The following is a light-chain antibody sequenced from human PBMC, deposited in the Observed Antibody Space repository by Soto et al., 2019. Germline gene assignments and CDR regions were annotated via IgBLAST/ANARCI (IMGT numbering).Light chain of an antibody. Sequence: DIQMTQSPSTLSASVGDRVTITCRASQTISSYLNWYQQKPGKAPKLLIYAASTLESGVPSRFSGSGSGTDFTLTISSLQPEDFATYYCQQSAITPPWTFGQGTKVEV. CDR3: QQSAITPPWT. CDR2: AAS. CDR1: QTISSY. V-gene: IGKV1-39*01. J-gene: IGKJ1*01.